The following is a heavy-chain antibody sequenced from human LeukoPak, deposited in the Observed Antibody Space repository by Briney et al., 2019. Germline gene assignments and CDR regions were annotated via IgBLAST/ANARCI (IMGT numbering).Heavy chain of an antibody. J-gene: IGHJ4*02. D-gene: IGHD1-26*01. V-gene: IGHV4-4*02. CDR2: VHVSGSI. CDR1: GGSITTSNW. CDR3: TRESGDFSPFAF. Sequence: SGTLSLTCAVSGGSITTSNWWSWVRPPPGKGLGWIGEVHVSGSINYNPSLESRVSMSIDKSKNHLSLEVTSATAADTAIYYCTRESGDFSPFAFWGQGTLLTVSS.